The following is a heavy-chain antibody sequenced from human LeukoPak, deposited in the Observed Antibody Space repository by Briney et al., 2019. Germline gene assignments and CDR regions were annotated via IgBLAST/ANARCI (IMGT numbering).Heavy chain of an antibody. CDR3: GRLATAYRSGWYYYFDY. CDR2: IYYSGST. CDR1: GGSISSSSYY. V-gene: IGHV4-39*01. Sequence: SETLSLTCTVSGGSISSSSYYWGWIRQPPGKGLEWIGSIYYSGSTYYNPSLKSRLTISVDTSKNQFSLKLSSVTAADTAVYHCGRLATAYRSGWYYYFDYWGQGTLVTVSS. J-gene: IGHJ4*02. D-gene: IGHD6-19*01.